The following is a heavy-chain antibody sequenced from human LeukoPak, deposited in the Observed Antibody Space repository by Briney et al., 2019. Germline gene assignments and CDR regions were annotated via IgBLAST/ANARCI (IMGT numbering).Heavy chain of an antibody. CDR2: IYYSGST. V-gene: IGHV4-59*01. CDR1: GGSISSYY. CDR3: ARVAYSSGWYIDY. D-gene: IGHD6-19*01. Sequence: SETLSLTCTVSGGSISSYYWSWIRQPPGKGLEWIGYIYYSGSTNYNPSPKSRVTISVDTSKNQFSLKLSSVTAADTAVYYCARVAYSSGWYIDYWGQGTLVTVSS. J-gene: IGHJ4*02.